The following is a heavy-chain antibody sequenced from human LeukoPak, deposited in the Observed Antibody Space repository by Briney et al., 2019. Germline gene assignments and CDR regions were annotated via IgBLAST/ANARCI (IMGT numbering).Heavy chain of an antibody. CDR3: ARDPHYYYGSGSYYLIDAFDI. CDR2: INPSGGST. V-gene: IGHV1-46*01. Sequence: ASVKVSCKASGYTFTSYYMHWVRQAPGQGLEWMGIINPSGGSTSYAQKFQGRVTMTRDTSTSTVYMELSSLRAEDTAVYYCARDPHYYYGSGSYYLIDAFDIWGHGTLVTVSS. J-gene: IGHJ3*02. D-gene: IGHD3-10*01. CDR1: GYTFTSYY.